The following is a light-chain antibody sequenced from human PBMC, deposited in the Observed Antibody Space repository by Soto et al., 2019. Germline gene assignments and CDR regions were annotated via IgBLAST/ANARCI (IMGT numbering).Light chain of an antibody. CDR2: LGS. V-gene: IGKV2-28*01. Sequence: DIVMTQSPLSLPVTPGEPASISCRSSQSLLHSNGYNYLEWYLQKPGQSPQLLIYLGSDRTSGVPDMFSGSGSGTDFTLKSSRVEAEDVGVYYCMQGLSGFTFGPGTKVEIK. J-gene: IGKJ3*01. CDR1: QSLLHSNGYNY. CDR3: MQGLSGFT.